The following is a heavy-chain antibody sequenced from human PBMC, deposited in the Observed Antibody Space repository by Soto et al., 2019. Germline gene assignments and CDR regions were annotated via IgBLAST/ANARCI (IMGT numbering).Heavy chain of an antibody. CDR2: IYYSGST. CDR1: GGSISSSSYY. Sequence: QLQLQESGPGLVKPSETLSLTCTVSGGSISSSSYYWGWIRQPPGKGLEWIGSIYYSGSTYYNPSLKSRVTISVDTSRHQFSLKLSSVTAADTAVYYCAREYSSSSLWFDPWGQGTLVTVSS. V-gene: IGHV4-39*01. D-gene: IGHD6-6*01. J-gene: IGHJ5*02. CDR3: AREYSSSSLWFDP.